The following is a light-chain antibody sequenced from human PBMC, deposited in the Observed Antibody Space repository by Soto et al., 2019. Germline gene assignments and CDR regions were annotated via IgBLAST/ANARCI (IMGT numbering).Light chain of an antibody. J-gene: IGLJ1*01. CDR2: DAS. Sequence: QSALTQPASVSASPGQSITISCIGTYSDIGGYKHVSWYQQHPGKAPKLIIYDASSRPSGISNRFSASKSANTASLTISGLQADDEADYSCSSYTSSTSLLIFGAGTKVTVL. CDR1: YSDIGGYKH. V-gene: IGLV2-14*03. CDR3: SSYTSSTSLLI.